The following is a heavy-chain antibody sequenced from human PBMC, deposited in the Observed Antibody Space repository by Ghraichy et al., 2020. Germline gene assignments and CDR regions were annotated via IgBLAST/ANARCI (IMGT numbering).Heavy chain of an antibody. CDR2: ISYDGSNK. CDR3: ATEDIVVVPAALDY. J-gene: IGHJ4*02. CDR1: GFTFSSYG. V-gene: IGHV3-30*03. D-gene: IGHD2-2*01. Sequence: GGSLRLSCAASGFTFSSYGMHWVRQAPGKGLEWVAVISYDGSNKYYADSVKGRFTISRDNSKNTLYLQMNSLRAEDTAVYYCATEDIVVVPAALDYWGQGTLVTVSS.